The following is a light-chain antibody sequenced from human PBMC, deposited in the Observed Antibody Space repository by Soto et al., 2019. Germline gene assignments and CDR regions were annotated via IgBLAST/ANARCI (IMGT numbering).Light chain of an antibody. CDR2: GAS. V-gene: IGKV3-20*01. CDR3: QQFSSYPLT. CDR1: QSVSSSY. Sequence: EIVLTQSPGTLSLSPGERSTLSCRSSQSVSSSYLAWYQQKPGQAPRLLIYGASSRATVIPDRFSGGGSGTDFTLTISRLEPEDFAVYYCQQFSSYPLTFGGGTKVDIK. J-gene: IGKJ4*01.